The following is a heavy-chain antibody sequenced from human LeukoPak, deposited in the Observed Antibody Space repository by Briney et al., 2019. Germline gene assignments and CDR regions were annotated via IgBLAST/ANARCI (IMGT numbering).Heavy chain of an antibody. CDR1: GYTFTAYY. CDR3: ARAYGSGSSYHPDY. CDR2: INTNSGGT. V-gene: IGHV1-2*02. D-gene: IGHD3-10*01. Sequence: ASVKVSCKASGYTFTAYYMHWVRRAPGQGLEWMGWINTNSGGTNSSQTFQDRVTLTRDTSISTDYMELGSLRSDDTAIYYCARAYGSGSSYHPDYWGQGTLVTVSS. J-gene: IGHJ4*02.